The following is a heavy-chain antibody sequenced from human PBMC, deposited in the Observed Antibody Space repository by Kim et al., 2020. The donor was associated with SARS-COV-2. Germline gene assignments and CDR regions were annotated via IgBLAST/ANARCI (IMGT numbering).Heavy chain of an antibody. J-gene: IGHJ4*02. CDR1: GYTFTSYY. V-gene: IGHV1-46*01. D-gene: IGHD3-22*01. CDR2: INPSGGST. CDR3: ATGPRYYYDSSGYSSPSD. Sequence: ASVKVSCKASGYTFTSYYMHWVRQAPGQGLEWMGIINPSGGSTSYAQKFQGRVTMTRDTSTSTVYMELSSLRSEDTAVYYCATGPRYYYDSSGYSSPSDWGQGTLVTVSS.